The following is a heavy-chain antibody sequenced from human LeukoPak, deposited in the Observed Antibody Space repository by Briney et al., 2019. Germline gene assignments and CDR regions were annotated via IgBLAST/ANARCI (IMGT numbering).Heavy chain of an antibody. CDR1: GFTFNNFG. J-gene: IGHJ4*02. V-gene: IGHV3-33*01. CDR3: ARRQSLGGGYYFDY. D-gene: IGHD3-16*02. CDR2: IWYDGSNK. Sequence: GGSLRLSCAAPGFTFNNFGMHWVRQAPGKGLEWVAVIWYDGSNKYYADSVKGRFTISRDNSKNTLYLQMNSLRAEDTAVYYCARRQSLGGGYYFDYWGQGTLVTVSS.